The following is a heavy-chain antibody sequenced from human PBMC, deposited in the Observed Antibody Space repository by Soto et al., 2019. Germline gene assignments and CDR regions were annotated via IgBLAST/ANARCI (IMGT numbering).Heavy chain of an antibody. CDR3: ARVKRATVTTQPYLDY. Sequence: GGSLRLSCAASGFTFSSYEMNWVRQAPGKGLEWVSYINSDGTTIYYADSVKGRFTVSRDNAENSLYLQMNSLRAEDTAVYYCARVKRATVTTQPYLDYCGQGTLVTVSS. D-gene: IGHD4-4*01. CDR1: GFTFSSYE. J-gene: IGHJ4*02. V-gene: IGHV3-48*03. CDR2: INSDGTTI.